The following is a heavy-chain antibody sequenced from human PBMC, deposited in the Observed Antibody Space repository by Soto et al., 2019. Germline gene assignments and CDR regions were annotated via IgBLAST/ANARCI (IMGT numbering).Heavy chain of an antibody. V-gene: IGHV3-11*05. CDR1: GFTFSDCY. D-gene: IGHD2-2*01. Sequence: QVQLVETGGGLVKPGGSLRLSCAASGFTFSDCYLSWIRQALGKGLEWVSYMSGSSSYTNYADAVKGRFTIYRDHAKNSLYLQMNSLRAEDTAVYYCARVVRGKNAFYLWGQGTMVTVSP. CDR3: ARVVRGKNAFYL. CDR2: MSGSSSYT. J-gene: IGHJ3*01.